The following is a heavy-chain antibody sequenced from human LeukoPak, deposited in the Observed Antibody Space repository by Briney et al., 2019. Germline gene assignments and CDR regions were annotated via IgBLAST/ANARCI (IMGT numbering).Heavy chain of an antibody. D-gene: IGHD3-3*01. CDR3: ARSTILLAVYYFDY. CDR1: GGSITSSSYY. V-gene: IGHV4-39*01. J-gene: IGHJ4*02. CDR2: AYYSGST. Sequence: ASETLSLTCTVSGGSITSSSYYWGWIRQPPGKGLEWIGSAYYSGSTYYNPSLESRVTISVDTSRSQFSLKLSSVTAADTAVYFCARSTILLAVYYFDYWGQGTLVTVSS.